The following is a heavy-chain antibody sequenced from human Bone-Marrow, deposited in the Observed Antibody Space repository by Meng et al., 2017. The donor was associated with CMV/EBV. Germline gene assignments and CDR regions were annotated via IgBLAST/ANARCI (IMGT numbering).Heavy chain of an antibody. CDR1: GFTFSSYW. CDR2: ISSSSTI. Sequence: GESLKISCAASGFTFSSYWMSWVRQAPGKGLEWVSSISSSSTIYYADSVKGRFTISRDSAKNSLYLQMNSLGAEDTAVYYCAGPSLRFFRTWGQGTLVTVSS. V-gene: IGHV3-69-1*02. D-gene: IGHD3-3*01. CDR3: AGPSLRFFRT. J-gene: IGHJ5*02.